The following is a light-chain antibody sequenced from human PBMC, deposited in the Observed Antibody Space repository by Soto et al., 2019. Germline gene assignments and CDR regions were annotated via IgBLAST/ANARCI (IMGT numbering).Light chain of an antibody. CDR1: QSVSSSF. V-gene: IGKV3-20*01. J-gene: IGKJ1*01. CDR3: QQYGTSPPT. Sequence: EIGLTQSPGPLSLSPGERATLSCRASQSVSSSFLAWYQQKPGQAPRPLIFGASTRATGIPDRFSGRGSGTDFTLTISRLEPEDFAVYYCQQYGTSPPTFGQGTKVESK. CDR2: GAS.